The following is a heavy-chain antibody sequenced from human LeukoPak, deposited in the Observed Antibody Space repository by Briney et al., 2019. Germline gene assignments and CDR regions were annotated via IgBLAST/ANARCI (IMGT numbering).Heavy chain of an antibody. V-gene: IGHV4-34*01. CDR3: TREIGGTTVHY. CDR2: INHSGST. Sequence: SETLSLTCAVYGGSFSGYYWSWIRQPPGKGLEWIGEINHSGSTNYNPSLKSRVTISVDTSKNQFSLKLRSVTAADTAVYYCTREIGGTTVHYWGQGTLVTVSS. D-gene: IGHD1-7*01. J-gene: IGHJ4*02. CDR1: GGSFSGYY.